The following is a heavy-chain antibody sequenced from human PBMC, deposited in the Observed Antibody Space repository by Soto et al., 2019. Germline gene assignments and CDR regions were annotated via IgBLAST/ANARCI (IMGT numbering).Heavy chain of an antibody. CDR2: ISYDSTKT. V-gene: IGHV3-30*03. CDR1: GFTFNSYG. Sequence: LRLSCAASGFTFNSYGMHWVRQGPGNGLEWVAFISYDSTKTYYADSVKGRFTISRDNSNSALYVQMNSLTGEDTAVYYCARGSQLQSYGVVVPTWFDYWGQGTLVTVSS. CDR3: ARGSQLQSYGVVVPTWFDY. J-gene: IGHJ5*01. D-gene: IGHD3-3*01.